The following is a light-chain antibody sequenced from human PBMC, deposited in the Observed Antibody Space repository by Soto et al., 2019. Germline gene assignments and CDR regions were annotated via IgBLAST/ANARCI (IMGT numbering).Light chain of an antibody. Sequence: QSVLTQPASVSGSPGQAIAISCTGTRSDVGAYNYVSWYQQHPGKAPKLMISEVTNRPSGVSDRFSGSKSGNTASLTISGLQAEDAAEYYCSAYARGPLFVFGSRTKVTVL. CDR2: EVT. CDR1: RSDVGAYNY. J-gene: IGLJ1*01. CDR3: SAYARGPLFV. V-gene: IGLV2-14*01.